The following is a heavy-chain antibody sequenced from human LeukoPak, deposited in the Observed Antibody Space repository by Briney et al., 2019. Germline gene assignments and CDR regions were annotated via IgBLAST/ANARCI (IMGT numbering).Heavy chain of an antibody. CDR3: ARDYLGWFDP. J-gene: IGHJ5*02. CDR2: ISNVGSTT. CDR1: GFSFRGYD. V-gene: IGHV3-74*01. Sequence: AGGSLRLSCAASGFSFRGYDMNWVRQAPGKGLVWVSRISNVGSTTNYADSVKGRFTISRDNAKNTLYLQMNSLRAEDTAVYYCARDYLGWFDPWGQGTLVTVSS.